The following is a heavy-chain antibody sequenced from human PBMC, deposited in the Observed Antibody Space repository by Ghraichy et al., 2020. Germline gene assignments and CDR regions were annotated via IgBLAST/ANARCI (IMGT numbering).Heavy chain of an antibody. CDR2: IPYDGSNE. CDR1: GFTFHNYA. D-gene: IGHD3-3*01. CDR3: ASAQGSGYFYYYGMDV. V-gene: IGHV3-30-3*01. J-gene: IGHJ6*02. Sequence: GGSLRLSCAASGFTFHNYAMHWVRQAPGKGLEWVAVIPYDGSNEYYADSVKGRFTISRDNSKNTLFLQMNSLRAEDTAVYYCASAQGSGYFYYYGMDVWGQGTTVTVSS.